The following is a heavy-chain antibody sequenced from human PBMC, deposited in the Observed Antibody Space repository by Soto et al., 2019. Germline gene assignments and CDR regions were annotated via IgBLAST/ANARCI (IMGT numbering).Heavy chain of an antibody. V-gene: IGHV3-30-3*01. CDR2: ISYDGSNK. CDR3: AREDIAVAADY. CDR1: GFTFSSYA. D-gene: IGHD6-19*01. Sequence: QVQLVESGGGVVQPGRSLRLSCAASGFTFSSYAMHWVRQAPGKGLEWVAVISYDGSNKNYADSVKGRFTISRDNSKNTLYPQMNSLRAEDTAVYYCAREDIAVAADYWGQGTLVTVSS. J-gene: IGHJ4*02.